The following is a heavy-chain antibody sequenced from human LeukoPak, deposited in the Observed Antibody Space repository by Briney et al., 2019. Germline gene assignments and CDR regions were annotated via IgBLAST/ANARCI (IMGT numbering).Heavy chain of an antibody. CDR2: IKQDGSEK. CDR3: ARGGGTFNY. J-gene: IGHJ4*02. D-gene: IGHD1-14*01. Sequence: GGSLRLSCAASGFTFSNYWMDWVRQSPGKGLEWVANIKQDGSEKYYVDSVRGRFTISRDNAKNSLFLQMSSLRGEDTAVYFCARGGGTFNYWGQGTLVTVSS. V-gene: IGHV3-7*03. CDR1: GFTFSNYW.